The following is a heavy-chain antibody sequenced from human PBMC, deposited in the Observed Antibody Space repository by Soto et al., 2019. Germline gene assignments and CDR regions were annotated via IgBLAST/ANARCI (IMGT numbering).Heavy chain of an antibody. CDR2: IYWDDDK. CDR3: EHSEVYNWNDVGFDP. Sequence: QITLKESGPTLVKPTQTLTLTCTFSGFSLRTSGVGVGWIRQPPGKALEWLALIYWDDDKRYSPSLKSRLTIAEETDKNQGGITMNNMYPVDTDTYYCEHSEVYNWNDVGFDPWGQGTLVTVSS. CDR1: GFSLRTSGVG. D-gene: IGHD1-1*01. J-gene: IGHJ5*02. V-gene: IGHV2-5*02.